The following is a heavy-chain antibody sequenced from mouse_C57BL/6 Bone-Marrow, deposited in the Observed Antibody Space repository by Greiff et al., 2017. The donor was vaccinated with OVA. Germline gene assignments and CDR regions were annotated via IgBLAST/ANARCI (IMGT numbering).Heavy chain of an antibody. CDR3: ADWEAWFAY. J-gene: IGHJ3*01. CDR2: IYTGNGCT. Sequence: DVKLQESGAELVRPGASVKLSCKTSGYTFTSYGINWVKQRPGQGLEWIGYIYTGNGCTKYNEKFKGKATLTSDTSSSTANMQLSSESSEDYAINCCADWEAWFAYWGQGTLVTVSA. CDR1: GYTFTSYG. D-gene: IGHD4-1*01. V-gene: IGHV1-58*01.